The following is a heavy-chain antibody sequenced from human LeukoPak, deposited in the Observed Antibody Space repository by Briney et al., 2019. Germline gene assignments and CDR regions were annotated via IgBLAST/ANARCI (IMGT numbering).Heavy chain of an antibody. D-gene: IGHD6-13*01. CDR3: ARLGPAGIFDYYYSMDV. Sequence: SETLSLTCTVSGGSISGSISSYYWNWIRQPPGKGLEWIGYIYYSGSTNYNPSLKSRVTISVDTSKNQFSLKLSSVTAADTAVYYCARLGPAGIFDYYYSMDVWGKGSTVTVSS. J-gene: IGHJ6*03. CDR1: GGSISGSISSYY. V-gene: IGHV4-61*01. CDR2: IYYSGST.